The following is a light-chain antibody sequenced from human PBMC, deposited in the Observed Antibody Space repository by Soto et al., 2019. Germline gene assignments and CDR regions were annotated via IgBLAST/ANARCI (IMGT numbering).Light chain of an antibody. J-gene: IGKJ1*01. Sequence: EIVMTQSPATLSVSPGERATLSCRASQSVSSNLAWYQQKPGQAPRLLIYGASTRATGIPARFSGSGSGTEFNLTISRLQYEDFAVYYCQQYNNWPPWTFGQGTKVEIK. CDR2: GAS. CDR1: QSVSSN. V-gene: IGKV3-15*01. CDR3: QQYNNWPPWT.